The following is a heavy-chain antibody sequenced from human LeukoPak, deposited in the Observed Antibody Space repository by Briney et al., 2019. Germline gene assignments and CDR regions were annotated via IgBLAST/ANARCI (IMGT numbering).Heavy chain of an antibody. J-gene: IGHJ5*02. Sequence: GASLRLSCAASGFTFSNYAMSWVRQAPGKGLEWVSVISGSGGSTYYADSVKGRFTISRDNSKNTLYLQMNSLRAEDTAVYYCARDLSGIAAAGRGDWFDPWGQGTLVTVSS. CDR2: ISGSGGST. V-gene: IGHV3-23*01. CDR3: ARDLSGIAAAGRGDWFDP. D-gene: IGHD6-13*01. CDR1: GFTFSNYA.